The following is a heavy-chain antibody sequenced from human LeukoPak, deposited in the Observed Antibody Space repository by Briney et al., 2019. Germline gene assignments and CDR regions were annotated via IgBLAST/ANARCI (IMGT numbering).Heavy chain of an antibody. D-gene: IGHD6-25*01. Sequence: ASVKVSCKASGYTFTSYDINWVRQATGQGLEWMGWMNPNSGNTGYAQKFQGRVTMTRDTSISTAYMELSRLRSDDTAVYYCARDSEGPAAGVDYWGQGTLVTVSS. J-gene: IGHJ4*02. CDR3: ARDSEGPAAGVDY. CDR2: MNPNSGNT. V-gene: IGHV1-8*01. CDR1: GYTFTSYD.